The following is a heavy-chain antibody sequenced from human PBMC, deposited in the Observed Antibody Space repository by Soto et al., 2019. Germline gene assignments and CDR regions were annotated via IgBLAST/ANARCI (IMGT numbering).Heavy chain of an antibody. D-gene: IGHD3-10*01. Sequence: QVHLVESGGGVVQPGRSLRLSCAASEFTFSSYGMHWVRQAPGKGLEWVAVITKDGSTQLYADSVKGRFTISRDNSKNTLFLQMNTLRAEDTAVYYCANLEFGEFPAWIDPWGQGTQVTVSS. CDR2: ITKDGSTQ. CDR1: EFTFSSYG. CDR3: ANLEFGEFPAWIDP. V-gene: IGHV3-30*18. J-gene: IGHJ5*02.